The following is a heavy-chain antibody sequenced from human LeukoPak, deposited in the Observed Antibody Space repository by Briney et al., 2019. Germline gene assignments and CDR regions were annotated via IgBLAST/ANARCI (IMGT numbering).Heavy chain of an antibody. CDR1: GGSISSSSYY. CDR2: IYYSGST. J-gene: IGHJ4*02. D-gene: IGHD6-19*01. V-gene: IGHV4-61*05. Sequence: SETLSLTCTVSGGSISSSSYYWGWIRQPPGKGLEWIGYIYYSGSTNYNPSLKSRVTISVDTSKNQFSLKLSSVTAADTAVYYCARREQWLGYFDYWGQGTLVTVSS. CDR3: ARREQWLGYFDY.